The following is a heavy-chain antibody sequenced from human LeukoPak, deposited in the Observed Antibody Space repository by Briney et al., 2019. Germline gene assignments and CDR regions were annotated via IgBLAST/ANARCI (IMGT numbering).Heavy chain of an antibody. Sequence: SETLSLTCTVSGGSISSYYWSWIRQPAGKGLEWIGRIYTSGSTNYNPSLKSRVTMSVDTSKNQFSLKLSSVTAADTAVYHCARVRQLRYCSSTSCLNHNWFDPWGQGTLVTASS. D-gene: IGHD2-2*01. CDR2: IYTSGST. CDR3: ARVRQLRYCSSTSCLNHNWFDP. J-gene: IGHJ5*02. CDR1: GGSISSYY. V-gene: IGHV4-4*07.